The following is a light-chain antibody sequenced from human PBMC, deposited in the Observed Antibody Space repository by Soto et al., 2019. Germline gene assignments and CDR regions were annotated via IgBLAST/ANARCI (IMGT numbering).Light chain of an antibody. CDR2: EVI. CDR3: SSYAGSHNLV. J-gene: IGLJ2*01. Sequence: QSVLTQPPSASGSPGQSVTISCTGTSSDVGGYNYVSWYQHHPGKAPKLMIYEVIRRPSGVPDRFSGSKSGNTASLTVSGLQAEDEADYYCSSYAGSHNLVFGGGTKLTVL. V-gene: IGLV2-8*01. CDR1: SSDVGGYNY.